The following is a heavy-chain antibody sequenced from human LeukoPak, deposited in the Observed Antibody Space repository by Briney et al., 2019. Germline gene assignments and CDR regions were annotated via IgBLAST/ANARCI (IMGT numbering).Heavy chain of an antibody. CDR3: ARLQVAGLMTHYYGMDV. Sequence: ASVKVSCKASGYTFTGYYMHWVRQAPGQGLEWMGWINPNSGGTNYAQKFQGRVTMTRDTSISTAYMELSRLRSDDTAVYYCARLQVAGLMTHYYGMDVWGQGTTVTVSS. CDR1: GYTFTGYY. J-gene: IGHJ6*02. D-gene: IGHD6-19*01. V-gene: IGHV1-2*02. CDR2: INPNSGGT.